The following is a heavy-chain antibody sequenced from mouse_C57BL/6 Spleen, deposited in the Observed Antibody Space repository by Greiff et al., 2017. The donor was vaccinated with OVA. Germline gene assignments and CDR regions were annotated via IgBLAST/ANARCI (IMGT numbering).Heavy chain of an antibody. CDR3: ARTVYYSNFDD. D-gene: IGHD2-5*01. Sequence: QVQLQQSGPELVKPGASVKISCKASGYAFSSSWMNWVKQRPGKGLEWIGRIYPGDGDTNYNGKFKGKATLTADKSSSTAYMQLSSLTSEDSAVYFCARTVYYSNFDDWGQGTTLTVSS. V-gene: IGHV1-82*01. CDR2: IYPGDGDT. J-gene: IGHJ2*01. CDR1: GYAFSSSW.